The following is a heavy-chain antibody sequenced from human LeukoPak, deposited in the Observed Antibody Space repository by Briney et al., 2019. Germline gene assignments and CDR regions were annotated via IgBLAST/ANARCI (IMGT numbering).Heavy chain of an antibody. CDR2: FGDAT. V-gene: IGHV3-23*01. CDR1: GFTFTSYA. CDR3: AKRAPGYYFDY. Sequence: GSLRLSCAASGFTFTSYAMSWVRQAPGKGLEWVSTFGDATYYADSVKGRFTISRDNSKNTLYLQMNSLRADDTAVYYCAKRAPGYYFDYWGQGTLVTVSS. D-gene: IGHD6-13*01. J-gene: IGHJ4*02.